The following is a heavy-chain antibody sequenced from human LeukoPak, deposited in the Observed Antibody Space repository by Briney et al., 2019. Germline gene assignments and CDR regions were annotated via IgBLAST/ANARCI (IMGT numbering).Heavy chain of an antibody. CDR3: ATSIVGLTYDEHFQH. J-gene: IGHJ1*01. D-gene: IGHD1-26*01. V-gene: IGHV3-53*01. CDR1: GFTVSSNY. Sequence: GGSLRLSCAASGFTVSSNYMSWVRQAPGKGLEWVSSIHSGGSTYYADSVKGRFTISRDNSKSTLYLQMNSLRAEDTAVYYCATSIVGLTYDEHFQHWGQGTLVTVSS. CDR2: IHSGGST.